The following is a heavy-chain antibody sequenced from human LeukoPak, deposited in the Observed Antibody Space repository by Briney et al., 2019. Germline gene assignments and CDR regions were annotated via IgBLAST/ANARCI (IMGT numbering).Heavy chain of an antibody. CDR3: ARRPQGDYGMDV. CDR1: GGTFSSYA. Sequence: SVKVSCKASGGTFSSYAIGWVRQAPGQGLEWMGRIIPILGIANYAQKFQGRVTITADKSTSTAYMELSSLRSEDTAVYYCARRPQGDYGMDVWGQGTTVTVSS. V-gene: IGHV1-69*04. CDR2: IIPILGIA. J-gene: IGHJ6*02.